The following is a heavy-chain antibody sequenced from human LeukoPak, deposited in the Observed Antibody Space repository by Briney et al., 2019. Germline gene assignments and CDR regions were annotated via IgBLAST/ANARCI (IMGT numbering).Heavy chain of an antibody. V-gene: IGHV3-7*01. CDR1: GFTFSSYW. J-gene: IGHJ6*03. CDR3: ARGYYDSSGYLPLYYYYYMDV. D-gene: IGHD3-22*01. CDR2: IKQDGSEK. Sequence: PGGSLRLSCAASGFTFSSYWMSWVRQAPGKGLEWVANIKQDGSEKYYVDSVKGRFTISRGNAKNSLYLQMNSLRAEDTAMYYCARGYYDSSGYLPLYYYYYMDVWGKGTTVTVSS.